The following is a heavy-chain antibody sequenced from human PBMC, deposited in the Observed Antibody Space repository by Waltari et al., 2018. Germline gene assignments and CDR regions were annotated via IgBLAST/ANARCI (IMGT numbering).Heavy chain of an antibody. D-gene: IGHD3-3*01. Sequence: EVQLVESGGGLVQPGRSLRLSCTASGFTFRDYAMSWVRQAHGTGLEWVVFLRSKAYGGTTEYAASGKGRFTISRDDSKSIAYLQMNSLKTEDTAVYYCTRSTDDFWSGYYTYDAFDIWGQGTMVTVSS. CDR3: TRSTDDFWSGYYTYDAFDI. CDR2: LRSKAYGGTT. V-gene: IGHV3-49*04. J-gene: IGHJ3*02. CDR1: GFTFRDYA.